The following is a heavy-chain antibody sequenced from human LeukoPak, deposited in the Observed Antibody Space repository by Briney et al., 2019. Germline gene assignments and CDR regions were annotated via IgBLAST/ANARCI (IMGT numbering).Heavy chain of an antibody. V-gene: IGHV1-69*06. CDR3: ASSNGYSSGWYLPITDY. CDR2: IIPIFGTA. CDR1: GGTFSSYA. Sequence: SVTVSCKASGGTFSSYAISWVRQAPGQGLEWMGGIIPIFGTANYAQKFQGRVTITADKSTSTAYMELSSLRSEDTAVYYCASSNGYSSGWYLPITDYWGQGTLVTVSS. D-gene: IGHD6-19*01. J-gene: IGHJ4*02.